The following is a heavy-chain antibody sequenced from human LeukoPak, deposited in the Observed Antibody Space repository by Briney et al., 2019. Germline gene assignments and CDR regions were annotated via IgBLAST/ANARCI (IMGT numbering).Heavy chain of an antibody. CDR3: AKSGGLSGSGRLGVDV. V-gene: IGHV3-23*01. CDR2: ISGSGDNT. D-gene: IGHD3-10*01. J-gene: IGHJ6*02. Sequence: RGGSLRLSSAASGFTLSSYAMSWVRQAPGKGLEWVSGISGSGDNTYHADSVKGRLTISRDNSKNTLYLQMISLRAEDTAIYYCAKSGGLSGSGRLGVDVWGQGTTVTVSS. CDR1: GFTLSSYA.